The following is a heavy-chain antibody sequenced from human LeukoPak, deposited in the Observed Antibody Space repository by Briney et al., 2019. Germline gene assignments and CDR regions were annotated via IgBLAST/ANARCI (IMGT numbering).Heavy chain of an antibody. J-gene: IGHJ4*02. CDR2: IYYSGST. V-gene: IGHV4-59*01. Sequence: LETLSLTCTVSGGSISSYYWSWIRQPPGKGLEWIGYIYYSGSTNYNPSLKSRVTISVDTSKNQFSLKLSSVTAADTAVYYCARRSEAAGTPFDYWGQGTLVTVSS. CDR1: GGSISSYY. D-gene: IGHD6-13*01. CDR3: ARRSEAAGTPFDY.